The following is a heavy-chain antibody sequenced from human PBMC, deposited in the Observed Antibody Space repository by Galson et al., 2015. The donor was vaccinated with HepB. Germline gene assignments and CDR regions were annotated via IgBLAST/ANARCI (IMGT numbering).Heavy chain of an antibody. D-gene: IGHD5-12*01. CDR2: INHSGIT. CDR1: GGSLSRYY. Sequence: ETLSLTCAVYGGSLSRYYWSWIRQPPGKGLGWIGEINHSGITNYNPSLKSRVTVSADTSKNRFSLKLSSVTAADTAVYYCARRGNDYHYGVDVWGQGTTVTVSS. J-gene: IGHJ6*02. CDR3: ARRGNDYHYGVDV. V-gene: IGHV4-34*01.